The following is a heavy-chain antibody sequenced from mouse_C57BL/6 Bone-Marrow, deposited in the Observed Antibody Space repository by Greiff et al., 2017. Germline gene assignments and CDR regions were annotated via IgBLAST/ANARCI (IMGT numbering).Heavy chain of an antibody. CDR2: IDPSDSYT. Sequence: VQLQQPGAELVRPGTSVKLSCKASGYTFTSYWMHWVKQRPGPGLEWIGVIDPSDSYTNYNQKFKGKATLTVDTSSSTAYMQLSSLTSEDSAVYYCARTPSIYYYGSSYGWGQGTTLTVSS. V-gene: IGHV1-59*01. J-gene: IGHJ2*01. CDR3: ARTPSIYYYGSSYG. CDR1: GYTFTSYW. D-gene: IGHD1-1*01.